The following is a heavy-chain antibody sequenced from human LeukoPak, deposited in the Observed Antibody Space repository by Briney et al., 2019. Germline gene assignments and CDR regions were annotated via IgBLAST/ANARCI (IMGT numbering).Heavy chain of an antibody. J-gene: IGHJ4*02. CDR1: GFTFSSYG. V-gene: IGHV3-30*18. CDR2: ISYDGSNK. Sequence: PGRSLRLSCAASGFTFSSYGMHWVRQAPGKGLEWVAVISYDGSNKYYADSVKGRFTISRDNSKNTLYLQMNSLRAEDTAVYYCAKDDGYGDRPQYFGYWGQGTLVTVSS. D-gene: IGHD4-17*01. CDR3: AKDDGYGDRPQYFGY.